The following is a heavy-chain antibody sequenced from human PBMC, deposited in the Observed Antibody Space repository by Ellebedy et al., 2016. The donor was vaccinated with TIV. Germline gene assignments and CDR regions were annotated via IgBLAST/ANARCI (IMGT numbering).Heavy chain of an antibody. V-gene: IGHV3-48*04. D-gene: IGHD5-24*01. CDR3: ARDMGRWLQFLGY. CDR2: ISSSSTSI. J-gene: IGHJ4*02. CDR1: GFTFNSYG. Sequence: GESLKISCAASGFTFNSYGMGWVRQAPGEGLEWVSYISSSSTSIYYADSVKGRFTISRGNAKNSLWLQINSLIAEDTAVYYCARDMGRWLQFLGYWGQGTLVTVSS.